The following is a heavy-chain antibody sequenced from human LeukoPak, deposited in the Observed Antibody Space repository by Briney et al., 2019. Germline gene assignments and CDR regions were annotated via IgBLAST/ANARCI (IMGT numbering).Heavy chain of an antibody. D-gene: IGHD1-26*01. Sequence: TGGSLRLSCAASGFTFSNYWMHWVRQAPGKGLVWVSRINSDGINTSYADSVKGRFTISRDNAKNSLYLQMNSLRAEDTAVYYCARDPTSSWETAFDIWGQGTMVTVSS. J-gene: IGHJ3*02. CDR3: ARDPTSSWETAFDI. CDR2: INSDGINT. CDR1: GFTFSNYW. V-gene: IGHV3-74*01.